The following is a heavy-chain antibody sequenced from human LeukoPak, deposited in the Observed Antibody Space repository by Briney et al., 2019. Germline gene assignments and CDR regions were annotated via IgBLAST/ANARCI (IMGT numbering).Heavy chain of an antibody. V-gene: IGHV1-46*01. J-gene: IGHJ4*02. CDR1: GYTFTSYY. CDR3: TRPKDSGSHLFLFYY. Sequence: ASVKVSCKASGYTFTSYYMHWVRQAPGQGLEWMGIINPSDGSTNYAQKFQGRVTMTRDRSRSTVYLELSSLRSEDTAVYYCTRPKDSGSHLFLFYYWGQGTLVTVSS. CDR2: INPSDGST. D-gene: IGHD1-26*01.